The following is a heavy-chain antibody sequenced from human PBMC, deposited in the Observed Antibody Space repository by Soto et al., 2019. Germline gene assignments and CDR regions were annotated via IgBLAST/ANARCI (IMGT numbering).Heavy chain of an antibody. Sequence: QVQLQESGPGLVKPSETLSLTCTVTGGSISTYYWSWIRQPPGKVLEWIGHIYYTGNTNYNPSLKSRVNISVDTSTNRFSLRLRSVSAAYTAVYYCARAQSFEFHKWFDPWGQGTLVNVSS. CDR3: ARAQSFEFHKWFDP. V-gene: IGHV4-59*13. D-gene: IGHD3-10*01. CDR2: IYYTGNT. CDR1: GGSISTYY. J-gene: IGHJ5*02.